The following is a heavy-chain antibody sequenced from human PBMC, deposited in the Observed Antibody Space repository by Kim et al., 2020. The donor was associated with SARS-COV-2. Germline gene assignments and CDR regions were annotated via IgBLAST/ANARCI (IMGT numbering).Heavy chain of an antibody. CDR3: AKDSTMIVQYYFDY. J-gene: IGHJ4*02. CDR1: GFTFSSYG. D-gene: IGHD3-22*01. CDR2: ISYDGSNK. V-gene: IGHV3-30*18. Sequence: GGSLRLSCAASGFTFSSYGMHWVRQAPGKGLEWVAVISYDGSNKYYADSVKGRFTISRDNSKNTLYLQMNSLRAEDTAVYYCAKDSTMIVQYYFDYWGQGTLVTVSP.